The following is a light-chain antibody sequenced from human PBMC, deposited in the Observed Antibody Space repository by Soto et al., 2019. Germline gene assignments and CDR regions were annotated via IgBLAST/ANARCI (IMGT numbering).Light chain of an antibody. V-gene: IGKV1-5*03. CDR2: KAS. Sequence: NQVTQSPATMSASVGDRVTITCRASQSIDSWLAWYQQKPGKAPKFLMYKASNLESGVPSRFSGSGYGTEFTLTISSLQPDDFATYYCQQYNSYWTFGQGTKVDIK. CDR1: QSIDSW. CDR3: QQYNSYWT. J-gene: IGKJ1*01.